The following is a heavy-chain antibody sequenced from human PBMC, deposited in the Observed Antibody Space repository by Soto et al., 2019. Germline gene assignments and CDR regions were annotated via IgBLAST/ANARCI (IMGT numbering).Heavy chain of an antibody. V-gene: IGHV3-23*01. D-gene: IGHD2-8*02. CDR2: ISGNGKTT. CDR3: VKDWTGNKCPCLDV. CDR1: GFTFNAYA. J-gene: IGHJ6*02. Sequence: EVQVLESGGGLLQPGGSLRLSCVASGFTFNAYAMTWVRQGPGMGLEWTSSISGNGKTTYYADSVKGRFTVSRDNSKNTLSLQMNSLRVEDTATYYCVKDWTGNKCPCLDVWGQGTTVTVSS.